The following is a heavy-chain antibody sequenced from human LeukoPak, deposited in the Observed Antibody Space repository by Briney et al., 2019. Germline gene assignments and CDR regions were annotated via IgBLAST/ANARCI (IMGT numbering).Heavy chain of an antibody. CDR1: GGSFSGYY. Sequence: SETLSLTCAVYGGSFSGYYWSWIRQSPGKGLEWIAEILYTGDTNYNPSLRSRVTLSIDNSNNEASLKLASVTAADSAVYYCARAQRGCSANSCYLDPWGPGILVTVSS. CDR3: ARAQRGCSANSCYLDP. D-gene: IGHD2-15*01. J-gene: IGHJ5*02. V-gene: IGHV4-34*12. CDR2: ILYTGDT.